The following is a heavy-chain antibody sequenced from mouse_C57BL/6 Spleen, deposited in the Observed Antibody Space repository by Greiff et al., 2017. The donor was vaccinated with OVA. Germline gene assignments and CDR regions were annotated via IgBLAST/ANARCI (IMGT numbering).Heavy chain of an antibody. CDR1: GYTFTSYW. D-gene: IGHD1-1*01. V-gene: IGHV1-7*01. J-gene: IGHJ4*01. CDR3: ASPSTVVATDYAMDY. CDR2: INPSSGYT. Sequence: VQRVESGAELAKPGASVKLSCKASGYTFTSYWMHWVKQRPGQGLEWIGYINPSSGYTKYNQKFKDKATLTADKSSSTAYMQLSSLTYEDSAVYYCASPSTVVATDYAMDYWGQGTSVTVSS.